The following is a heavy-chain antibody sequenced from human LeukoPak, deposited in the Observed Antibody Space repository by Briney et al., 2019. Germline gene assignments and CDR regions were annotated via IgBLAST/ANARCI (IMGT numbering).Heavy chain of an antibody. V-gene: IGHV4-39*01. Sequence: SETLSPTFTFSGGSISSSSYYWGWIRQPPGKGLEWIGSIYYSGSTYYNPSLKSRVTISVDTSKNQFSLKLSSVTAADTAVYYCARSWGGYLDYWGQGTLVTVSS. D-gene: IGHD3-22*01. CDR1: GGSISSSSYY. CDR2: IYYSGST. J-gene: IGHJ4*02. CDR3: ARSWGGYLDY.